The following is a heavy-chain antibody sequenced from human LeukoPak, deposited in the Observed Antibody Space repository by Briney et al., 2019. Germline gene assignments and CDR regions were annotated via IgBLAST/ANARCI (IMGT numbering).Heavy chain of an antibody. J-gene: IGHJ6*03. CDR1: GGPIRSYY. Sequence: SETLSLTCTVSGGPIRSYYWGRIRQPPGKGLESIGYIYYTGSTNYNPSLKSRVTISLDTSKSQFSLKLSSVTAADTAVYYCARSVPIFGVVVKLNYIDVWGKGTTVTVSS. CDR3: ARSVPIFGVVVKLNYIDV. V-gene: IGHV4-59*01. D-gene: IGHD3-3*01. CDR2: IYYTGST.